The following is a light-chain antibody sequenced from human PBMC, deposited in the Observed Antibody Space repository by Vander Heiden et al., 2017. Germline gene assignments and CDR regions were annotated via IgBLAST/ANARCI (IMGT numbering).Light chain of an antibody. V-gene: IGLV2-23*02. J-gene: IGLJ1*01. CDR1: SSDVGSYNL. CDR3: CSYAGSSTYV. Sequence: QSALPQPASVSGSPGQSITISCPGTSSDVGSYNLVSWDQQHPGNAPKLMIYEVSKRPSGVSNRFSGSKSGNTASLTISGLQAEDEADYYCCSYAGSSTYVFGTGTKVTVL. CDR2: EVS.